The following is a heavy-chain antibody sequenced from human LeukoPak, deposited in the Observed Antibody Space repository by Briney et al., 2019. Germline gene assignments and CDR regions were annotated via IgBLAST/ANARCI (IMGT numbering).Heavy chain of an antibody. Sequence: GGSLRLSRAASGFNFAYHVLSWVRQTPGKGLEWVSAISGGGDITYYADSVTGRFTISRDNSEDTLFLQMHSLRPGDTAVYYCVREDTPATANYWGQGTLVTISS. V-gene: IGHV3-23*01. CDR2: ISGGGDIT. J-gene: IGHJ4*02. D-gene: IGHD2-21*02. CDR3: VREDTPATANY. CDR1: GFNFAYHV.